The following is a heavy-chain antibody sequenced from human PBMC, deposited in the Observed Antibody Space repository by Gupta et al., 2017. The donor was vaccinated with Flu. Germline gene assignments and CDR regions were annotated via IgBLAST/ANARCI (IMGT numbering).Heavy chain of an antibody. D-gene: IGHD6-19*01. J-gene: IGHJ4*02. V-gene: IGHV3-33*01. CDR1: GFTFSSYG. CDR3: ARGADSSGWYGFDY. Sequence: QVQLVESGGGVVQPGRSLRLYCAASGFTFSSYGMHWVRQAPGKGLEWVAVIWYDGSNKYYADSVKGRFTISRDNSKNTLYLQMNSLRAEDTAVYYCARGADSSGWYGFDYWGQGTLVTVSS. CDR2: IWYDGSNK.